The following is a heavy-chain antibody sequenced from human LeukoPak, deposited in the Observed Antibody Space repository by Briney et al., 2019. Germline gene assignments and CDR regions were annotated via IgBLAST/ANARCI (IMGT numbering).Heavy chain of an antibody. J-gene: IGHJ5*02. V-gene: IGHV3-33*03. CDR2: IWYDGSNK. Sequence: PGGSLRLSCAASGFTFSSYGMHWVRQAPGKGLEWVAVIWYDGSNKYYADSVKGRFTISRDNAKNSLYLQMNSLRAEDTAVYYCAARPPDYYGSGSYSWGQGTLVTVSS. CDR3: AARPPDYYGSGSYS. D-gene: IGHD3-10*01. CDR1: GFTFSSYG.